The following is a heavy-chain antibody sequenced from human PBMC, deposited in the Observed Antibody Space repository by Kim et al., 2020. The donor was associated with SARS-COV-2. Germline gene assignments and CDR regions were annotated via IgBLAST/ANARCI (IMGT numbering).Heavy chain of an antibody. CDR1: GGSISSYY. D-gene: IGHD2-2*01. CDR3: AREISRSTSWAHYYYYGMDV. J-gene: IGHJ6*02. Sequence: SETLSLTCTVSGGSISSYYWSWIRQPAGKGLEWIGRIYTSGSTNYNPSLKSRVTMSVDTSKNQFSLKLSSVTAADTAVYYCAREISRSTSWAHYYYYGMDVWGQGTTVTVSS. CDR2: IYTSGST. V-gene: IGHV4-4*07.